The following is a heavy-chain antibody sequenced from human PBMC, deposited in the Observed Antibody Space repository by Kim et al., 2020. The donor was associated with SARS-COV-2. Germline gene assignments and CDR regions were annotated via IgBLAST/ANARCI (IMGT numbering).Heavy chain of an antibody. J-gene: IGHJ4*02. Sequence: SETLSLTCTVSGGSISSSSYYWGWIRQPPGKGLEWIGSIYYSGSTYYNPSLKIRVTISVDTSKNQFSLKLSSVTAADTAVYYCARLVAAAASAVDYWGQGTLVTVSS. CDR2: IYYSGST. CDR3: ARLVAAAASAVDY. V-gene: IGHV4-39*01. D-gene: IGHD6-13*01. CDR1: GGSISSSSYY.